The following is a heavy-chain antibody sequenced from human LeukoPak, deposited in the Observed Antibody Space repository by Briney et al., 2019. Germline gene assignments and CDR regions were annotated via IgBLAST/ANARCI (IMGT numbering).Heavy chain of an antibody. CDR1: GFTFGDYA. V-gene: IGHV3-49*03. J-gene: IGHJ4*02. CDR2: IRSKAYGGTT. CDR3: TRDRDAPYYYDSSGYYFDY. Sequence: PGGSLRLSCTASGFTFGDYAMSWFRQAPGKGLEWVGLIRSKAYGGTTEYAASVKGRFTISRDDSKSIAYLQMNSLKTEDTAVYYCTRDRDAPYYYDSSGYYFDYWGQGTLVTVSS. D-gene: IGHD3-22*01.